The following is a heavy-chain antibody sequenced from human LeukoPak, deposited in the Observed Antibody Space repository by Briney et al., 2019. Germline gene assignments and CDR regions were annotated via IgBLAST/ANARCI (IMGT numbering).Heavy chain of an antibody. V-gene: IGHV3-15*01. CDR2: IKSRTDGGTT. J-gene: IGHJ5*02. CDR1: GFTFSNYS. Sequence: TGGSLRLSCAASGFTFSNYSMNWVRQAPGKGLEWVGHIKSRTDGGTTDYAAPVKGRFTISRDDSENTLYLQMNSLKTEDTAVYYCATPGRIPEAANWFDPWGQGTLVTVSS. D-gene: IGHD6-13*01. CDR3: ATPGRIPEAANWFDP.